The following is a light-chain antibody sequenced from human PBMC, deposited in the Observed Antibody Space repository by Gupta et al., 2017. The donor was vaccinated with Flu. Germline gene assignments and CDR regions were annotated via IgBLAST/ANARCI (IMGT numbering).Light chain of an antibody. CDR1: ESVTY. CDR2: VAS. Sequence: IGFTPSPGPLSLSPGERATLSCRASESVTYLAWYQQKPGEAPSLLIYVASSRATGIPARFSGSGSGTDFILTISRLQPEDVSVDYCQQYGSSPPYTFGQGTKLEI. V-gene: IGKV3-20*01. CDR3: QQYGSSPPYT. J-gene: IGKJ2*01.